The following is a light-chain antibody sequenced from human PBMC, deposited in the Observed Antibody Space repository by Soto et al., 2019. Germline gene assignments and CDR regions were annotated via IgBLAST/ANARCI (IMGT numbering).Light chain of an antibody. CDR2: AAS. CDR3: LQDFNYPYA. CDR1: QDIRFD. J-gene: IGKJ2*01. Sequence: AIQRTQSPPALSASVGDRVIITCRASQDIRFDLGWLQQRPWHAHNLLIYAASILHTGVPSRFSGSVAGTDFTLISSSLQPADFATYYCLQDFNYPYAFGPGTKLEIK. V-gene: IGKV1-6*01.